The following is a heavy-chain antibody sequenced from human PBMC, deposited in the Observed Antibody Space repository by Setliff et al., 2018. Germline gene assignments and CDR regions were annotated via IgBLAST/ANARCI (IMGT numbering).Heavy chain of an antibody. D-gene: IGHD2-2*01. V-gene: IGHV1-18*01. CDR1: GGTFSSYA. Sequence: ASVKVSCKASGGTFSSYALSWVRQAPGQGLEWMGWNSAYAQKFQGRVTMTTDTPTSTAYMELRSLRTDDTAVYYCARGPPDFVVVPAAAKFDYWGQGTLVTVSS. CDR3: ARGPPDFVVVPAAAKFDY. J-gene: IGHJ4*02. CDR2: NSAY.